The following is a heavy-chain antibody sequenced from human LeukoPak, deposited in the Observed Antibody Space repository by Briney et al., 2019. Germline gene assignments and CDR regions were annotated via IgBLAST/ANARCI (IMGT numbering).Heavy chain of an antibody. J-gene: IGHJ6*02. Sequence: SVKVSCKASGGTFSSYAISWVRQAPGQGLEWMGGIIPIFGTANYAQKFQGRVTITADESTSTAYMELSSLRSEDTAVYYCASRGGHPYYYYGMDVWGQGTTVTVSS. CDR3: ASRGGHPYYYYGMDV. V-gene: IGHV1-69*13. CDR2: IIPIFGTA. CDR1: GGTFSSYA. D-gene: IGHD3-16*01.